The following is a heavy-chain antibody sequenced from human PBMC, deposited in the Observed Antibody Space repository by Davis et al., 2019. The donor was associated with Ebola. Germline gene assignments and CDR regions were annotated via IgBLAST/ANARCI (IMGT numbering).Heavy chain of an antibody. J-gene: IGHJ6*02. CDR2: ISSSGSTI. Sequence: PGGSLRLSCAASGFTFSSYEMNWVRQAPGKGLEWVSYISSSGSTIYYADSVKGRFTISRDNAKNSLYLQMNSLRAEDTAVYYCARDFYDFWSGPGLYGMDVWGQGTTVTVSS. D-gene: IGHD3-3*01. CDR1: GFTFSSYE. CDR3: ARDFYDFWSGPGLYGMDV. V-gene: IGHV3-48*03.